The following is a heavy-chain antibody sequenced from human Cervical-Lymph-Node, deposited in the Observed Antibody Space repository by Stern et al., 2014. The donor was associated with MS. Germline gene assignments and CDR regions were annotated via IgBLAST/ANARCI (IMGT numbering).Heavy chain of an antibody. CDR3: AREQIPYYYYGMDV. CDR2: VFPIFGTV. J-gene: IGHJ6*02. CDR1: GGTFSSHA. D-gene: IGHD2-2*02. Sequence: VQLVESGAEVKKPGSSVKVSCQTSGGTFSSHAINWVRQAPGQGLEWMGGVFPIFGTVDYAQKFQGRITINVSESNDTAYMELSRLRPEDKAVYYCAREQIPYYYYGMDVWGQGTTVTVSS. V-gene: IGHV1-69*01.